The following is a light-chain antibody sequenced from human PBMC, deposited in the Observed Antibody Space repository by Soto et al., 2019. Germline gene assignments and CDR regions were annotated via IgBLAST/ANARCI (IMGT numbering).Light chain of an antibody. Sequence: DIQMTQSPSSVSASVGDRVTITCRATQGLSGWLAWYQQKPGEAPKLLIYATSDLLSGVPSRFTGSGSGTDFTLTIINLQPEDVATYYCQQANRFPITFGQGTRLEIK. V-gene: IGKV1-12*01. CDR3: QQANRFPIT. CDR1: QGLSGW. J-gene: IGKJ5*01. CDR2: ATS.